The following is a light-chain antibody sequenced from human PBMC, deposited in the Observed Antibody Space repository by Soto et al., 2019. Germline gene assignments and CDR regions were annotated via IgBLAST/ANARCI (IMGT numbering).Light chain of an antibody. CDR1: SSDVGSYNL. Sequence: QSALTQPASVSGSPGQTITISCTGTSSDVGSYNLVSWYQQHPGKAPKLMIYEVSKRPSAVSNRFSGSKSGNTASLTISGLQAEDEADYYCCSYAGSSTLFGGGTKLTVL. CDR3: CSYAGSSTL. V-gene: IGLV2-23*02. J-gene: IGLJ2*01. CDR2: EVS.